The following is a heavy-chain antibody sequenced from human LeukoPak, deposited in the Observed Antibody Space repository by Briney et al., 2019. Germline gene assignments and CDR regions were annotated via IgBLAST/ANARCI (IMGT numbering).Heavy chain of an antibody. CDR2: IIPIFGTA. V-gene: IGHV1-69*13. CDR3: ASEFFGVVRAPFDY. D-gene: IGHD3-3*01. CDR1: GYTLTELS. Sequence: GASVKVSCKVSGYTLTELSMHWVRQAPGQGLEWMGGIIPIFGTANYAQKFQGRVTITADESTSTAYMELSSLRSEDTAVYYCASEFFGVVRAPFDYWGQGTLVTVSS. J-gene: IGHJ4*02.